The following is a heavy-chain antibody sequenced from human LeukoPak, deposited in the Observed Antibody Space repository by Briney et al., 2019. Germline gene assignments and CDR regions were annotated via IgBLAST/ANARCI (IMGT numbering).Heavy chain of an antibody. Sequence: SVKVSCKASRGTFSSYAISWVRQAPGQGLEWMGRIIPIFGTANYAQKFQGRVTITTDESTSTAYMELSSLRSEDTAVYYCARGGYYDSSGYYRRNWFDPWGQGTLVTVSS. CDR3: ARGGYYDSSGYYRRNWFDP. D-gene: IGHD3-22*01. CDR2: IIPIFGTA. V-gene: IGHV1-69*05. CDR1: RGTFSSYA. J-gene: IGHJ5*02.